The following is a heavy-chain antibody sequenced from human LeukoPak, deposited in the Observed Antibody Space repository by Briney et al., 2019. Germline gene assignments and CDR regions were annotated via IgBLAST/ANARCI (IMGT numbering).Heavy chain of an antibody. J-gene: IGHJ4*02. Sequence: GGSLRLSCAASGFTFSSYGMSWVRQAPGKGLEWVSAISGSGGSTYYADSVKGRFTISRDNSMNTLYLQMNSLRAEDTAVYYCAREFFGGRRSGPGCFDYWGQGTLVTVSS. D-gene: IGHD3-3*01. CDR3: AREFFGGRRSGPGCFDY. CDR2: ISGSGGST. CDR1: GFTFSSYG. V-gene: IGHV3-23*01.